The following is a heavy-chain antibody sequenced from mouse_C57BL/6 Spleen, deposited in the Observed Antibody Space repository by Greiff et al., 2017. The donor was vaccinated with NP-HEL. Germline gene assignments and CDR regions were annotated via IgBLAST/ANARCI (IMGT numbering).Heavy chain of an antibody. D-gene: IGHD1-1*01. J-gene: IGHJ3*01. V-gene: IGHV14-3*01. CDR1: GFNIKNTY. Sequence: EVQLVESVAELVRPGASVKLSCTASGFNIKNTYMHWVKQRPEQGLEWIGRIDPANGNTKYAPKFQGKATITADTSSNTAYLQLSSLTSEDTAIYYCAYYYGSSYGFAYWGQGTLVTVSA. CDR2: IDPANGNT. CDR3: AYYYGSSYGFAY.